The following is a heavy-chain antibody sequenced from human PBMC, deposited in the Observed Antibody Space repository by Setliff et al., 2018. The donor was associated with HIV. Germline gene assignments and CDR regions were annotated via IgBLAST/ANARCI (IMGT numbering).Heavy chain of an antibody. CDR2: ISAYDSNT. CDR1: GYTFTSYY. V-gene: IGHV1-18*04. CDR3: ARAAPDYGTLYYMDV. J-gene: IGHJ6*03. D-gene: IGHD4-17*01. Sequence: ASVKVSCKASGYTFTSYYMHWVRQAPGQGLEWMGWISAYDSNTNYEHRLQGRVTMTTDTSTSTAYMELRGLISDDTALYYCARAAPDYGTLYYMDVWGTGTTVTVSS.